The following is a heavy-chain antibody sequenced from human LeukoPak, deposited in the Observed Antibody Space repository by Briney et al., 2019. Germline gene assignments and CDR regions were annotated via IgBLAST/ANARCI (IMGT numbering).Heavy chain of an antibody. V-gene: IGHV3-21*01. CDR2: IGTDGSYI. J-gene: IGHJ3*02. CDR1: GFTFSSHN. Sequence: AGSLRLSCAASGFTFSSHNMNGVRQAPMKGLQWTSSIGTDGSYISYADSVQGRFTISRDNAKNSLYLQMNSLTAEDKAVYYCARKMKTGDRVGTFDIWGQGTMVTVSS. D-gene: IGHD1-1*01. CDR3: ARKMKTGDRVGTFDI.